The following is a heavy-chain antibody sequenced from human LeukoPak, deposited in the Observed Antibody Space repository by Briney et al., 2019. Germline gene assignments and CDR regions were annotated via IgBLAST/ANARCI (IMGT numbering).Heavy chain of an antibody. D-gene: IGHD6-13*01. CDR1: GFTFSSYA. CDR2: ISGSGGST. J-gene: IGHJ3*02. CDR3: AKKWDSSSWPDAFDI. V-gene: IGHV3-23*01. Sequence: PGGSLRLSCAASGFTFSSYAMSWVRQAPGKGLEWVSAISGSGGSTYYADSVKGRFTISRDNSKNTLYLRMNSLRAEDTAVYYCAKKWDSSSWPDAFDIWGQGTMVTVSS.